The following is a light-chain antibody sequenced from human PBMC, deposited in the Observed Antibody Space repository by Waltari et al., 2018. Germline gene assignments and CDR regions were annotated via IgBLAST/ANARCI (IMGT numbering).Light chain of an antibody. CDR1: QSLLYNAYNKTF. CDR2: WAS. Sequence: DIVMTQSPDSLAVPLGERATINFKSCQSLLYNAYNKTFLAWYQQKPGQPPKLLIYWASTRKSGVPERFSGGGSGTDFRLTISSLQAEDVAVYYCQQYHSPPLTFGGGTRVEI. CDR3: QQYHSPPLT. J-gene: IGKJ4*01. V-gene: IGKV4-1*01.